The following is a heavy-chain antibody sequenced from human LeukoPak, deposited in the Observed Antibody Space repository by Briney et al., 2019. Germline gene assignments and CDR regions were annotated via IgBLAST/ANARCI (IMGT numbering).Heavy chain of an antibody. CDR3: ARGGEQWLADDLYFDY. Sequence: GSLRLSCEASGFTFSDYSMNWVRQAPGKGLEWIGEINHSGSTNYNPSLKSRVTISVDTSKNQFSLKLSSVTAADTAVYYCARGGEQWLADDLYFDYWGQGTLVTVSS. J-gene: IGHJ4*02. CDR1: GFTFSDYS. D-gene: IGHD6-19*01. V-gene: IGHV4-34*01. CDR2: INHSGST.